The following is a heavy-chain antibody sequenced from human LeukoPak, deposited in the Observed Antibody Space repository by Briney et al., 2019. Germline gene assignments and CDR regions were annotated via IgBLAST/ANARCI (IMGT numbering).Heavy chain of an antibody. CDR2: ISSSGSTI. Sequence: PGGSLRLSCAASGFTFSSYEMNWVRQAPGKGLEWVSYISSSGSTIYYAESVKGRFTISRDNTKNSLYLQMNSLRAEETAVYYFARDGGDTAMAHAYWGQGTLVTVSS. D-gene: IGHD5-18*01. J-gene: IGHJ4*02. CDR1: GFTFSSYE. V-gene: IGHV3-48*03. CDR3: ARDGGDTAMAHAY.